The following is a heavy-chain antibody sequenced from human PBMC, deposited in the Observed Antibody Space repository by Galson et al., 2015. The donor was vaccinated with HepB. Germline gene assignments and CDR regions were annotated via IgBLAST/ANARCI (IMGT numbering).Heavy chain of an antibody. Sequence: SLRLSCAASGFTFSDYYMSWIRQAPGKGLEWVSYISSSSSYTNYADSVKGRFTISRDNAKNSLYLQMNSLRAEDTAVYYCAKRTRSFQENAFDIWGQGTMVTVSS. CDR2: ISSSSSYT. J-gene: IGHJ3*02. CDR3: AKRTRSFQENAFDI. V-gene: IGHV3-11*03. CDR1: GFTFSDYY.